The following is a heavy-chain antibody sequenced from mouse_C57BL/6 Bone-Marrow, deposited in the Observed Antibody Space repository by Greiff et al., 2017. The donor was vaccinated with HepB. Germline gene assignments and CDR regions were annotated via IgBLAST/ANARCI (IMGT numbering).Heavy chain of an antibody. CDR3: ARSYGRKDWFAY. D-gene: IGHD1-1*01. CDR1: GYTFTSYW. Sequence: QVQLQQPGAELVRPGSSVKLSCKASGYTFTSYWMHWVKQRPIQGLEGIGNIDPSDSETHYNQKFKDKATLTVDKSSSTAYMQLSSLTSEDSAVYYCARSYGRKDWFAYWGQGTLVTVSA. V-gene: IGHV1-52*01. CDR2: IDPSDSET. J-gene: IGHJ3*01.